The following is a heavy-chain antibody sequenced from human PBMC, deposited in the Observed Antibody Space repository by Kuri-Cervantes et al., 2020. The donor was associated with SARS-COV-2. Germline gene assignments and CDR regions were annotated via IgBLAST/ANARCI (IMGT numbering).Heavy chain of an antibody. V-gene: IGHV3-48*01. CDR3: TREAYNWNVGFDY. D-gene: IGHD1-20*01. CDR2: ISSSSSTI. Sequence: GGSLRLSCAASGFTFSSYSMNWVRQAPGKGLEWVSYISSSSSTIYYADSVKGRFTISRDNAKNSLYLQMNSLRAEDTAVYYCTREAYNWNVGFDYWGQGTLVTVSS. J-gene: IGHJ4*02. CDR1: GFTFSSYS.